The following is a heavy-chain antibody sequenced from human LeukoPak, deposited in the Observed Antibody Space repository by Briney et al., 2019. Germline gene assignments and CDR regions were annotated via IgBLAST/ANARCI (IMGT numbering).Heavy chain of an antibody. D-gene: IGHD6-13*01. CDR1: GYSFTGYR. V-gene: IGHV5-51*01. J-gene: IGHJ6*04. CDR3: ARRGIAASWDV. Sequence: GESLKISCKVSGYSFTGYRIGWVRQMPGKGLGWMGIIYPGDSDTRYSPSFKGQVTISADKSNSTAYLQWSSLKASDTAIYYCARRGIAASWDVWGKGTTVTVSS. CDR2: IYPGDSDT.